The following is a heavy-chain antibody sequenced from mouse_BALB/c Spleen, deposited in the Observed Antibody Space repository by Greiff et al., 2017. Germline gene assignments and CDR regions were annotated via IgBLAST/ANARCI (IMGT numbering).Heavy chain of an antibody. CDR3: ARGADDAMDD. J-gene: IGHJ4*01. CDR2: IYPYNGGT. CDR1: GYTFTDYY. Sequence: VQLQQSGPELVKPGASVKISCKASGYTFTDYYMHWVKQSHGKSLEWIGYIYPYNGGTGYNQKFKSKATLTVDNSSSTAYMELRSLTSEDSAVYECARGADDAMDDWGQGTAVTVSA. V-gene: IGHV1S29*02.